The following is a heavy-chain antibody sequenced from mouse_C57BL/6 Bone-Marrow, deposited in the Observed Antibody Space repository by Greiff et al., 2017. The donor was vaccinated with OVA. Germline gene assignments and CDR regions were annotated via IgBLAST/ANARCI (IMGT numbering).Heavy chain of an antibody. CDR1: GYTFTSYW. CDR3: ARSGDSSGYDY. D-gene: IGHD3-2*02. J-gene: IGHJ2*01. V-gene: IGHV1-52*01. CDR2: IDPSDSET. Sequence: QVQLQQPGAELVRPGSSVKLSCKASGYTFTSYWMHWVKQRPIQGLEWIGNIDPSDSETHYNQKFKDKATLTVDKSSSTAYMQLSSLTSEDSAVYYCARSGDSSGYDYWGQGTTLTASS.